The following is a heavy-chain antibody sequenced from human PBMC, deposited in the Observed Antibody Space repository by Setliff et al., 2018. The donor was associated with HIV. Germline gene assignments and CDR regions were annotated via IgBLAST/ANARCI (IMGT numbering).Heavy chain of an antibody. CDR3: ARDSLPPPQECYEYWSALDY. CDR2: IIPMFGTA. CDR1: GGTFNNYA. V-gene: IGHV1-69*06. J-gene: IGHJ4*02. Sequence: SVKVSCKASGGTFNNYAISWVRQAPGQGLEWMGRIIPMFGTANHAQKFQGRVTITADKSTSTAYMELRSLRSADTAVYYCARDSLPPPQECYEYWSALDYWGQGTLVTVSS. D-gene: IGHD3-3*01.